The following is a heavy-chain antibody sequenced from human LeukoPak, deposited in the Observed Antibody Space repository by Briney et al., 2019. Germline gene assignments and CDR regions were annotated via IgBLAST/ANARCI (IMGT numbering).Heavy chain of an antibody. CDR1: GGTFSSYA. Sequence: SVKVPCKASGGTFSSYAISWVRQAPGQGLEWMGGIIPIFGTANYAQKFQGRVTITADKSTSTAYMELSSLRSEDTAVYYCARGPGHGWYECNYWGQGTQVTVSS. D-gene: IGHD6-19*01. CDR3: ARGPGHGWYECNY. V-gene: IGHV1-69*06. CDR2: IIPIFGTA. J-gene: IGHJ4*02.